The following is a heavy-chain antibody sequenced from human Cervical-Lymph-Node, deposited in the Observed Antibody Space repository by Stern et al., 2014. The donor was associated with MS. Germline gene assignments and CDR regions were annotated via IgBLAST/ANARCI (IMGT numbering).Heavy chain of an antibody. J-gene: IGHJ4*02. CDR1: GGSISSGGYY. D-gene: IGHD6-13*01. CDR3: ARAWGSSWYVDY. V-gene: IGHV4-31*03. CDR2: IYYSGST. Sequence: QLQLQESGPGLVKPSQTLSLTCTVSGGSISSGGYYWSWIRQHPGKGLEWIGYIYYSGSTYYNPSLKSRVTISVDTSKNQFSLKLSSVTAADTAVYYCARAWGSSWYVDYWGQGTLVTVSS.